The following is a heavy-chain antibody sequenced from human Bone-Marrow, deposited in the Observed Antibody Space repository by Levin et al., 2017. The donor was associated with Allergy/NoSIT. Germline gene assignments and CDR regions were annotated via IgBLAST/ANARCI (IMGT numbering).Heavy chain of an antibody. CDR3: ARQMIPTAID. CDR2: ISETSINT. J-gene: IGHJ4*02. Sequence: GESLKISCTASGFTFRNFAMNWVRQAPGQGLEWVSSISETSINTDYADSVKGRFTISRDNAKNSLYLQMNSLRVDDTAVYYCARQMIPTAIDWGQGTLVSVSS. V-gene: IGHV3-21*01. CDR1: GFTFRNFA. D-gene: IGHD2-21*02.